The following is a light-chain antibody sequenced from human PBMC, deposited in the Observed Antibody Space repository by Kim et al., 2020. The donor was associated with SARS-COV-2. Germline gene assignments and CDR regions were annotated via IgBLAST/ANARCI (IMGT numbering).Light chain of an antibody. CDR2: AVS. Sequence: ASVGGRVTITCRASQGISNYVAWYQQKPGKVPQLLIYAVSSLKAGVPSRFSGSGSGTDFTLTISSLQPEDVATYYCQQFKSAPFTFGPGTKVDIK. J-gene: IGKJ3*01. CDR3: QQFKSAPFT. V-gene: IGKV1-27*01. CDR1: QGISNY.